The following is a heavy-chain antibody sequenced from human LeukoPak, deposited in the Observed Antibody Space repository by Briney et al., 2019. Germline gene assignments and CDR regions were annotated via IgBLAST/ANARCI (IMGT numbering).Heavy chain of an antibody. Sequence: SETLSLTCTVSGDSISSGDFYWSWIRQPAGKGLEWIGRMSSSGISTYSPSLKSRVTISIDTSRNQFSMNLNSVTAADAAVYYCAKGAGPPWFDPWGQGTLVTVSS. CDR3: AKGAGPPWFDP. D-gene: IGHD6-19*01. V-gene: IGHV4-61*02. CDR2: MSSSGIS. J-gene: IGHJ5*02. CDR1: GDSISSGDFY.